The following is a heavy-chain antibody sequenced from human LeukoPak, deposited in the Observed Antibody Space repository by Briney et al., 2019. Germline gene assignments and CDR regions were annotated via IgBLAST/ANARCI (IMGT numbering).Heavy chain of an antibody. J-gene: IGHJ4*02. V-gene: IGHV4-59*01. D-gene: IGHD4-17*01. CDR3: ATERDYGDFIL. CDR2: IYYSRST. CDR1: GGSISNYY. Sequence: PSETLSLTCTVSGGSISNYYWSWNRQPPGKGLEWMGYIYYSRSTNYNPALRSRVTISMNTTKNQFSLRLSSVTAADTAVYYCATERDYGDFILWGRGTLVTVSS.